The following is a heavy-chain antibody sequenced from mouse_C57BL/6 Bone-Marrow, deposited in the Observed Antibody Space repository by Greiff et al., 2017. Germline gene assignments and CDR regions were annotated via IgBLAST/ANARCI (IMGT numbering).Heavy chain of an antibody. CDR1: GYTFTSYW. V-gene: IGHV1-72*01. Sequence: HVQLQPPWAELVKPGASVKLSCKASGYTFTSYWMHWVKQRPGRGLEWIGRIDPNSGGTKYNEKFKSKATLTVDKPSSTAYMQLSSLTSEDSAVYYCARDLLWLRRVPYYAMDYWGQGTSVTVSS. D-gene: IGHD2-2*01. CDR3: ARDLLWLRRVPYYAMDY. J-gene: IGHJ4*01. CDR2: IDPNSGGT.